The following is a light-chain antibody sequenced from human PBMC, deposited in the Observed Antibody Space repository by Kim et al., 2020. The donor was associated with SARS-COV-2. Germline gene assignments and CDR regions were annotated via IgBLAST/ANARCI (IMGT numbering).Light chain of an antibody. J-gene: IGLJ2*01. CDR3: AAWDASLNALV. CDR1: NSNLGSFP. CDR2: HND. V-gene: IGLV1-44*01. Sequence: GKTVTISCSGGNSNLGSFPIDWYQQLPGAAPKRLIYHNDQRPSGVPERFSGSKSGTSGSLAISGLQYEDEADYYCAAWDASLNALVFGGGTKVTVL.